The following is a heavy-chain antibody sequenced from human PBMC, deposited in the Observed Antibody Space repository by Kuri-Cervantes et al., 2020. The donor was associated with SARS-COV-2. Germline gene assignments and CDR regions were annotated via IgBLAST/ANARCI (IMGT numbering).Heavy chain of an antibody. Sequence: SETLSLTCTVSGGSISSYYWSWIRQPAGKGLEWIGRIYTSGSNNYNPSLKSRVTMSVDTSKSQFSLHLGSVTAADTAVYYCARAYGFLRYIYYIDVWGRGTTVTVSS. V-gene: IGHV4-4*07. J-gene: IGHJ6*03. CDR3: ARAYGFLRYIYYIDV. D-gene: IGHD4-17*01. CDR1: GGSISSYY. CDR2: IYTSGSN.